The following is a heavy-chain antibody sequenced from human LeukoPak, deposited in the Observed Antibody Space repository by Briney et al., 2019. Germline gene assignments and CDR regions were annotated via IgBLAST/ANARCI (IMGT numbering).Heavy chain of an antibody. CDR1: GGTFSSYA. V-gene: IGHV1-69*06. CDR3: ARGEKGYCSGTRCSLDYYYYYYMDV. Sequence: GASVKVSCKASGGTFSSYAISWVRQAPGQGLEWMGGIIPFFGTVNYSQKFQGRVTITADKSTSTAYMDLSSLRSDDTAVYYCARGEKGYCSGTRCSLDYYYYYYMDVWGKGTTVTVSS. J-gene: IGHJ6*03. D-gene: IGHD2-2*01. CDR2: IIPFFGTV.